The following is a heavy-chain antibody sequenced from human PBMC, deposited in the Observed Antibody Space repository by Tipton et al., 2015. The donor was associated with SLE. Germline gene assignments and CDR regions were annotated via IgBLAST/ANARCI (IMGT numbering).Heavy chain of an antibody. J-gene: IGHJ6*03. V-gene: IGHV4-38-2*01. CDR3: ARQGSSSGGGYYYYYYMDV. CDR1: GYSISSGYY. Sequence: TLSLTCAVSGYSISSGYYWGWIRQPPGKGLEWIGSIYHSGSTYYNASLKSRVTISVDTSKDQFSLKLSSVTAADTAVYYCARQGSSSGGGYYYYYYMDVWGKGTTVTVSS. D-gene: IGHD6-6*01. CDR2: IYHSGST.